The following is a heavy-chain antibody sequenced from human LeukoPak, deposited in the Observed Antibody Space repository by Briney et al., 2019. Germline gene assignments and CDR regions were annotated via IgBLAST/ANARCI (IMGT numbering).Heavy chain of an antibody. CDR3: AKNYFGPDYYMDV. D-gene: IGHD3-10*01. Sequence: GGSLRLSCAASGFTFSSYEMNWVRQAPGKGLEWVSGISGSGDSTYYADSVKGRFTISRDNSKSTLYLQMNSFRAEDTAVYYCAKNYFGPDYYMDVWGKGTTVTVSS. CDR2: ISGSGDST. V-gene: IGHV3-23*01. J-gene: IGHJ6*03. CDR1: GFTFSSYE.